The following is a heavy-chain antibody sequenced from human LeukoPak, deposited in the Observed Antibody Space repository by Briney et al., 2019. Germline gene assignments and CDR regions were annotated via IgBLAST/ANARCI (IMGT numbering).Heavy chain of an antibody. Sequence: PGGSLRLSCAASGFTFSSHAMSWVRQVPGKGLEWVSAISGGGGSTYYADSVKGRFTISRDNSKNSLYLQMKSLRAEDTAVYYCAKDNYDSSIYYDPFDIWGQGTMVTVSS. CDR2: ISGGGGST. CDR1: GFTFSSHA. D-gene: IGHD3-22*01. CDR3: AKDNYDSSIYYDPFDI. J-gene: IGHJ3*02. V-gene: IGHV3-23*01.